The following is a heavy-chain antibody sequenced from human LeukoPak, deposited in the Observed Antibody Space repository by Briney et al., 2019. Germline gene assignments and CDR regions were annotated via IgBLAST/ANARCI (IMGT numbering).Heavy chain of an antibody. D-gene: IGHD2-15*01. J-gene: IGHJ4*02. CDR1: GLTFSSYS. Sequence: GGSLRLSCAASGLTFSSYSIHWVRQAPGKGLEWVSSISFSSSYIYYADSVKGRFTISRDNAKNTLYLQMNSLRAGDTAVYYCASTPNGVAAIYFDYWGQGTLVTVSS. CDR2: ISFSSSYI. V-gene: IGHV3-21*01. CDR3: ASTPNGVAAIYFDY.